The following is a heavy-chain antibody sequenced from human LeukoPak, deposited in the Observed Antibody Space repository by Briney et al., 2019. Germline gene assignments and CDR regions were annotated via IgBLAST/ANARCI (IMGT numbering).Heavy chain of an antibody. J-gene: IGHJ4*02. D-gene: IGHD6-19*01. CDR3: ARDVTVAGTGPFDY. CDR1: GYTFTGYY. CDR2: INPNSGGT. Sequence: ASVKVSCKASGYTFTGYYIHWLRQAPGQGLEWMGWINPNSGGTNSAQKFQGRVTMTRDTSITTAYMELSSLRSDDTAVYYCARDVTVAGTGPFDYWGQGTLVTVSS. V-gene: IGHV1-2*02.